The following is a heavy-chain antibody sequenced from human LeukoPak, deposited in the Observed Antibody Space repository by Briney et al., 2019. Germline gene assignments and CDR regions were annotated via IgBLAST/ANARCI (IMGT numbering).Heavy chain of an antibody. Sequence: GGSLRLSCAASGFTFSSYGMHWVRQAPGKGLEWVAFIRYDGSNKYYADSVKGRFTISRDNSTNTLYLQMNSLRAEDTAVYYCAKDFNWEFDPWGQGTLVTVSS. V-gene: IGHV3-30*02. D-gene: IGHD7-27*01. CDR2: IRYDGSNK. CDR3: AKDFNWEFDP. J-gene: IGHJ5*02. CDR1: GFTFSSYG.